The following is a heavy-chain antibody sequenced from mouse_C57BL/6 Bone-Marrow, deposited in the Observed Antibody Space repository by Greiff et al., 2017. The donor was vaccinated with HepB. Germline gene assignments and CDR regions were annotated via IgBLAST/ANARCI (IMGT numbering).Heavy chain of an antibody. CDR1: GYTFTSYW. D-gene: IGHD2-5*01. CDR2: IHPNSGST. Sequence: QVQLKQPGAELVKPGASVKLSCKASGYTFTSYWMHWVKQRPGQGLEWIGMIHPNSGSTNYNEKFKSKATLTVDKSSSTAYMQLSSLTSEDSAVYYCARGAYYSNSWYFDVWGTGTTVTVSS. J-gene: IGHJ1*03. V-gene: IGHV1-64*01. CDR3: ARGAYYSNSWYFDV.